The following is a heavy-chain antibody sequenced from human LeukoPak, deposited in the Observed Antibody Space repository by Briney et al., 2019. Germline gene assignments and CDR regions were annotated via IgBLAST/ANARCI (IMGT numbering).Heavy chain of an antibody. Sequence: GGSLRLSCAASGFTFSTYAMHWVRQAPGKGLEWVALISYDGSIIYYTDSVKGRFTISRDNPKNTLYLQMNSLRAEDTAVYYCAKDRGDAFDIWGQGTMVTVSS. CDR1: GFTFSTYA. V-gene: IGHV3-30-3*01. J-gene: IGHJ3*02. D-gene: IGHD5-12*01. CDR3: AKDRGDAFDI. CDR2: ISYDGSII.